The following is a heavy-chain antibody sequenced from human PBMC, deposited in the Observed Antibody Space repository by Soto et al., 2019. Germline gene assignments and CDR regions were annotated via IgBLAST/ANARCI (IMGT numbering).Heavy chain of an antibody. CDR2: IIPILGIA. Sequence: QVQLVQSGAEVKKPGSSVKVSCKASGGTFSSYTISWVRQAPGQGLEWMGRIIPILGIANYAQKFQGRVTITADKSTSTAYMELSSLRSEDTAVYYCATGWFGESSYYYMDVWGKGTTVTVSS. CDR3: ATGWFGESSYYYMDV. J-gene: IGHJ6*03. CDR1: GGTFSSYT. D-gene: IGHD3-10*01. V-gene: IGHV1-69*02.